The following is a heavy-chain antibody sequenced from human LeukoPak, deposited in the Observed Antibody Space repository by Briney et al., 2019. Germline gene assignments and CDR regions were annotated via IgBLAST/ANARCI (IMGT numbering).Heavy chain of an antibody. D-gene: IGHD2-2*01. CDR3: VRDRYSVVIPAAGSFDI. CDR1: GFIFSRHG. J-gene: IGHJ3*02. CDR2: IRQDETEK. Sequence: PGGSLRLSCAASGFIFSRHGMSWVRQAPGKGLEWVANIRQDETEKFYVDSVKGRFTISRDNAKNSLYLQMSNLRAEDTAVYYCVRDRYSVVIPAAGSFDIWGQGIVVTVSS. V-gene: IGHV3-7*01.